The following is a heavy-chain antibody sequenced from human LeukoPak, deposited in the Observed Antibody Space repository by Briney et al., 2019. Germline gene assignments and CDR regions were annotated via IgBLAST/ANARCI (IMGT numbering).Heavy chain of an antibody. CDR2: INPSGGTT. CDR1: GYTFVNYY. D-gene: IGHD1-7*01. J-gene: IGHJ4*02. V-gene: IGHV1-46*01. Sequence: ASVNVSFKSSGYTFVNYYIHWLRQSPGQGLEWMGIINPSGGTTSYAQKFQGRVTVTRDTSTSTVYMELSSLRSEDTAVYYCARDPNYADLDYWGQGTLVTVSS. CDR3: ARDPNYADLDY.